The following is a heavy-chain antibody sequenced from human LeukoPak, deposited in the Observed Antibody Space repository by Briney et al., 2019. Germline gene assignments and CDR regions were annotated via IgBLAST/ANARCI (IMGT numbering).Heavy chain of an antibody. CDR2: IKQDGSEK. Sequence: GGSLRLSCAASGFTFSRYWMTWVRQAPGKGLKWVANIKQDGSEKYYVGSVMGRFTISRDNAKNSLFLQMNSLRAEDTAVYYCARPHSISGDDAFDIWGHGTMVSVSS. CDR3: ARPHSISGDDAFDI. D-gene: IGHD3-3*01. J-gene: IGHJ3*02. CDR1: GFTFSRYW. V-gene: IGHV3-7*01.